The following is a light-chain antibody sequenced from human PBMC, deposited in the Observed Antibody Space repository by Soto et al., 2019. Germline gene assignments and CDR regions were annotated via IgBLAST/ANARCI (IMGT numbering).Light chain of an antibody. CDR1: SSNIGAGYD. V-gene: IGLV1-40*01. J-gene: IGLJ1*01. CDR2: GNS. Sequence: QSVLTQPPSVSGAPGHRVTISCTGTSSNIGAGYDVHWYQQLPGKAPKVLLYGNSNRPSGVPDRFSGSKSGTSASLAITGLQAEDEAFYYCQSYDNSLSSHYVFGTGTKVTVL. CDR3: QSYDNSLSSHYV.